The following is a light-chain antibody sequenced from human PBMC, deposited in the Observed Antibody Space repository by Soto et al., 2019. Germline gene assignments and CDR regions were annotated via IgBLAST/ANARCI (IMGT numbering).Light chain of an antibody. Sequence: EIVMTQSPATLSVSPGERATLSCRASQSVSSNLAWYQQKPGQAPRLLIYGASTRATVIPARFSGSGSGTELTLTISSLQSEDLAVYYCQQYSNWPITFGPGTKVDIK. CDR3: QQYSNWPIT. CDR1: QSVSSN. V-gene: IGKV3-15*01. CDR2: GAS. J-gene: IGKJ3*01.